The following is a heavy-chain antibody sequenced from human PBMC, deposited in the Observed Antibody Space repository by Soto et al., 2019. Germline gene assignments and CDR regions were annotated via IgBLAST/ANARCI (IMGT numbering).Heavy chain of an antibody. D-gene: IGHD1-20*01. J-gene: IGHJ5*02. Sequence: ASVKVSCKASGYTFTSYGISWVRQAPGQGLEWMGWISAYNGNTNYAQKLQGRVTMTTDTSTSTAYMELRSLRSDDTAVYYCGSNWSNHYNWFDRCGQGSMVTVAS. CDR1: GYTFTSYG. CDR3: GSNWSNHYNWFDR. V-gene: IGHV1-18*01. CDR2: ISAYNGNT.